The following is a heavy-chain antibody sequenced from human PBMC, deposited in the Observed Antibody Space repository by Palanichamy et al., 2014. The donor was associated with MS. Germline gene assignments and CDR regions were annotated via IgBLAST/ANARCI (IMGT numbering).Heavy chain of an antibody. CDR2: ISYSGST. J-gene: IGHJ5*02. CDR3: ARELPYPNWFDP. CDR1: GGSISSYY. Sequence: QVQLQESGPGLVKPSETLSLTCTVSGGSISSYYWSWIRQPPGKGLEWIGYISYSGSTNYNPSLKSRVTISVDTSKNQFSLKLTSVTAADTAVYYCARELPYPNWFDPWGQGTLVTVSS. V-gene: IGHV4-59*01.